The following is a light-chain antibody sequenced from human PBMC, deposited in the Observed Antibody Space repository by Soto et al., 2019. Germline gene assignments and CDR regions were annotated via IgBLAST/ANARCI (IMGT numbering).Light chain of an antibody. CDR2: AAS. J-gene: IGKJ5*01. V-gene: IGKV1-39*01. CDR1: ESIARH. Sequence: DIQMTQSPSSLSASVGDRVTITCRASESIARHLNWYKQKPGKARKLLIYAASSLQNGVPSRFRGGGSGTDFTLTINNLQPEDYATYYCQQTYSTLSITLGQGTRLEI. CDR3: QQTYSTLSIT.